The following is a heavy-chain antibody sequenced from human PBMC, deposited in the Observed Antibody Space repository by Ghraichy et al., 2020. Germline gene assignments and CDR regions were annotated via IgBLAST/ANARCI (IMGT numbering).Heavy chain of an antibody. J-gene: IGHJ4*02. CDR1: GGSISSYY. V-gene: IGHV4-59*01. CDR2: IYYSGST. Sequence: SETLSLTCTVSGGSISSYYWSWIRQPPGKGLEWIGYIYYSGSTNYNPSLKSRVTISVDTSKNQFSLKLSSVTAADTAVYYCARDRGNMVRGVIVRVFDYWGQGTLVTVSS. D-gene: IGHD3-10*01. CDR3: ARDRGNMVRGVIVRVFDY.